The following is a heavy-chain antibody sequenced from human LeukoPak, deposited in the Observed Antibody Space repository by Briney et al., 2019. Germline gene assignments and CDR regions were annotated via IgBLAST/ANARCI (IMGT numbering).Heavy chain of an antibody. J-gene: IGHJ4*02. CDR3: ARENKIYDILTGYDY. CDR2: ISAYNGNT. D-gene: IGHD3-9*01. CDR1: GYTFTSYG. V-gene: IGHV1-18*01. Sequence: ASVKVSCKASGYTFTSYGISWVRQAPGQGLKWMGWISAYNGNTNYAQKLQGRVTMTTDTSTSTAYMELRSLRSDDTAVYYCARENKIYDILTGYDYWGQGTLVTVSS.